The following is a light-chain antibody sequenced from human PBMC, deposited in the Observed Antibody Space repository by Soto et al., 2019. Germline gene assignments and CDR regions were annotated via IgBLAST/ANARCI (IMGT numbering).Light chain of an antibody. Sequence: SYELTQPPSVSVSPGQTSSITCSGDNLGDKDVCWYQQKPGQSPVLVIYQNSRRPSGIPERFSGSKSGNTATLTIGGTQALDEADYSCQAWDSSTGVFGTGTKVTVL. CDR1: NLGDKD. CDR2: QNS. CDR3: QAWDSSTGV. J-gene: IGLJ1*01. V-gene: IGLV3-1*01.